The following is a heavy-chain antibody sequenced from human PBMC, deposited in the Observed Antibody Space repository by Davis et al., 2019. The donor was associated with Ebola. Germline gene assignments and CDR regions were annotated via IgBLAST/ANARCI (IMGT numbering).Heavy chain of an antibody. CDR3: SRDVQWEFYDY. CDR2: ISHDGTIT. D-gene: IGHD1-26*01. Sequence: PGGSLRLSCAASGFTFDDYAMHWVRQAPGKGLVWVSRISHDGTITTYADSVKGRFTVSRDNAKNTLYLQMNSLTAEDTAVYYCSRDVQWEFYDYWGQGTLVTVSS. CDR1: GFTFDDYA. J-gene: IGHJ4*02. V-gene: IGHV3-74*01.